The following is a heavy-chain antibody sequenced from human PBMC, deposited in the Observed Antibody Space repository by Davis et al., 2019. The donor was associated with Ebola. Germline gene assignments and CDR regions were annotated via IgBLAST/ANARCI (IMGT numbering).Heavy chain of an antibody. CDR2: FDPADGET. V-gene: IGHV1-24*01. Sequence: ASVKVSCKVSGYTLTELSMHWVRQAPGKGLEWMGGFDPADGETIYAQKFQGRVTMTEDTSPDTAYIGLSSLRSEDTAVYYCATAIVGVTPYAGGGIWGQGTLVTVSS. CDR3: ATAIVGVTPYAGGGI. D-gene: IGHD2-21*01. J-gene: IGHJ4*02. CDR1: GYTLTELS.